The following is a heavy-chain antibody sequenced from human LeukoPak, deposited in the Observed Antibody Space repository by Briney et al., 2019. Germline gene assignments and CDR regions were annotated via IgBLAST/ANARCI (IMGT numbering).Heavy chain of an antibody. D-gene: IGHD6-19*01. CDR1: GFTVSSNY. Sequence: GGSLRLSCAASGFTVSSNYMSWVRQAPGKGLEWVSVIYSGGNTYYTDSVKGRFIISRDNSKNTLSLQMNNLRAEDTAVYYCARDVAVAETGYWGQGTLVTVSS. J-gene: IGHJ4*02. CDR2: IYSGGNT. CDR3: ARDVAVAETGY. V-gene: IGHV3-53*01.